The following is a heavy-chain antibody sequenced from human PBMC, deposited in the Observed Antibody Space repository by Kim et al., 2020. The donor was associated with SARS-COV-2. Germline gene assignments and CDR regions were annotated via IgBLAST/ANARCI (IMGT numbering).Heavy chain of an antibody. D-gene: IGHD6-13*01. CDR1: GGTFSSYA. J-gene: IGHJ5*02. Sequence: SVKVSCKASGGTFSSYAISWVRQAPGQGLEWMGGIIPIFGTANYAQKFQGRVTITADESTSTAYMELSSLRSEDTAVYYCASADGIAAAGRRAVAAQPPNWFDPWGQGTLVTVSS. CDR2: IIPIFGTA. V-gene: IGHV1-69*13. CDR3: ASADGIAAAGRRAVAAQPPNWFDP.